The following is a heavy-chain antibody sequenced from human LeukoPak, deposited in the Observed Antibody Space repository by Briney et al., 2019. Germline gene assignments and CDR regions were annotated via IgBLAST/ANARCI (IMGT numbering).Heavy chain of an antibody. CDR1: GYTLTELS. V-gene: IGHV1-24*01. CDR2: FDPEDGET. D-gene: IGHD5-12*01. J-gene: IGHJ3*02. Sequence: ASVKVSCKVSGYTLTELSMHWVRQAPGKGLEWMGGFDPEDGETIYAQKFQGRVTMTEDTSTDTAYMELSSLRSEDTAVYYCATDRARSRWLRPSDAFDIWGQGTMVTVSS. CDR3: ATDRARSRWLRPSDAFDI.